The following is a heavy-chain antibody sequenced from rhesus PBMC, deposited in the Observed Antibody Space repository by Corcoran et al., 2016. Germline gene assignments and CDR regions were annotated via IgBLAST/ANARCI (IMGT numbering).Heavy chain of an antibody. D-gene: IGHD3-16*01. V-gene: IGHV4-173*01. CDR1: GGSINSNY. CDR2: ISVSGGRT. Sequence: QLQLQESGPGLVKPSETLSPTCAVSGGSINSNYGRCIRWPQGKGRGWGGRISVSGGRTDSNPSLHIRVTFSTDTSKNQFSLKLSSVTSADTAVYYCARGPPAVITPLGYFAYWGQGFLVTVSS. J-gene: IGHJ4*01. CDR3: ARGPPAVITPLGYFAY.